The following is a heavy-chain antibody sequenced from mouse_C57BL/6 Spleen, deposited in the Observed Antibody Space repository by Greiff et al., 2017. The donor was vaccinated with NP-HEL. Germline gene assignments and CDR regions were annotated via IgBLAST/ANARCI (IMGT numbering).Heavy chain of an antibody. CDR2: IYPGSGST. Sequence: VQLQQPGAELVKPGASVKMSCKASGYTFTSYWITWVKQRPGQGLEWIGDIYPGSGSTNYNEKFKSKATLTVDTSSSTAYMQLSSLTSEDSAVYYCARGDGYYSLFDYWGQGTTLTVSS. CDR1: GYTFTSYW. CDR3: ARGDGYYSLFDY. D-gene: IGHD2-3*01. V-gene: IGHV1-55*01. J-gene: IGHJ2*01.